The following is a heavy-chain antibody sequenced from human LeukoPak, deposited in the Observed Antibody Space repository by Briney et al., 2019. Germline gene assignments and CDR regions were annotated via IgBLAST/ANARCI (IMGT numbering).Heavy chain of an antibody. Sequence: GGSLRLSCAASGFTFSSYSMNWVRQAPGKGLEWVSSISSSSSYIYYADSVKGRFTISRDNSKNTLYLQMNSLRAEDTAVYYCATQQIEWELYYWGQGTLVTVSS. CDR1: GFTFSSYS. D-gene: IGHD1-26*01. J-gene: IGHJ4*02. CDR2: ISSSSSYI. CDR3: ATQQIEWELYY. V-gene: IGHV3-21*01.